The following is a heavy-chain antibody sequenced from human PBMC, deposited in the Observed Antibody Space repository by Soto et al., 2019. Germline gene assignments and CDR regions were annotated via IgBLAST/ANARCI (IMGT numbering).Heavy chain of an antibody. J-gene: IGHJ5*02. CDR3: AKDGVDSAGTVTGGS. CDR2: INTYNGNT. D-gene: IGHD6-13*01. CDR1: GSIFTNFG. V-gene: IGHV1-18*01. Sequence: QVLLEQSGTEVKPPGASVKVSCRTSGSIFTNFGLTWVRQAPGQGREWMGWINTYNGNTKYAPKFQGRLAMTTDTSTTKAYMELRSHKSDDTAIYYCAKDGVDSAGTVTGGSWGQGTLVIVSS.